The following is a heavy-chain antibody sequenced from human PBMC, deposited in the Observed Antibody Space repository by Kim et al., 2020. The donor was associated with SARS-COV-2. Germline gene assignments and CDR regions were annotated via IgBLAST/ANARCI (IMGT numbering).Heavy chain of an antibody. Sequence: SETLSLTCTVSGGSISSSSYYWGWIRQPPGKGLEWIGSIYYSGSTYYNPSLKSRVTISVDTSKNQFSLKLSSVTAADTAVYYCARDLIVVGTTAIDYWGQGTLVTVSS. J-gene: IGHJ4*02. CDR2: IYYSGST. V-gene: IGHV4-39*07. CDR3: ARDLIVVGTTAIDY. CDR1: GGSISSSSYY. D-gene: IGHD2-21*02.